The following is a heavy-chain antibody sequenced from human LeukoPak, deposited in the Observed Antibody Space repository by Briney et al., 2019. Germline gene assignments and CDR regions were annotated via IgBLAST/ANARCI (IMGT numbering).Heavy chain of an antibody. CDR2: ISSSSSYI. J-gene: IGHJ4*02. D-gene: IGHD6-13*01. CDR3: ARVRQQLVGGSSGALGY. V-gene: IGHV3-21*01. CDR1: GFTFSSYS. Sequence: GGSLRLSCAASGFTFSSYSMNWVRQAPGKGLEWVSSISSSSSYIYYADSVKGRFTISRDNAKNSLYLQMNSPRAEDTAVYYCARVRQQLVGGSSGALGYWGQGTLVTVSS.